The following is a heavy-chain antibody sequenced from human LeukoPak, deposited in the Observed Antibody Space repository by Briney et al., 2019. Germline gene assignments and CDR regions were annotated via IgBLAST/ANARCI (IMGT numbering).Heavy chain of an antibody. D-gene: IGHD1-26*01. CDR1: GFIFNSYG. J-gene: IGHJ3*01. V-gene: IGHV3-33*01. CDR2: IWYDGTNE. Sequence: GGSLRLSCAASGFIFNSYGMHWVRQAPGKGLEWVAVIWYDGTNENYADSVKGRFTISRDNSKNTVYLQMHSLRAEDTAVYYCARESKTSRSPHNDVWGQGTMVTVSS. CDR3: ARESKTSRSPHNDV.